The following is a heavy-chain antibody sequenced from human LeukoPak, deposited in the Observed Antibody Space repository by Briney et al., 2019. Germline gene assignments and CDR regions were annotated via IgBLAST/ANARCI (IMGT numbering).Heavy chain of an antibody. V-gene: IGHV4-59*01. CDR3: ARAGSAHADFDY. CDR1: GGSFTNYY. CDR2: IYYSGST. J-gene: IGHJ4*02. Sequence: SETLSLTCTVSGGSFTNYYWSWIRQPPGKGLERIGYIYYSGSTNYNPSLKSRATISVDTSKNQFSLKLSSVTAADTAVYYCARAGSAHADFDYWGQGTLVTVSS. D-gene: IGHD2-15*01.